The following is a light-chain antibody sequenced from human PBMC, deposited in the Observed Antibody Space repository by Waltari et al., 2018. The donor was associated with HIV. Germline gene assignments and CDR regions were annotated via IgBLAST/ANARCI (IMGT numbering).Light chain of an antibody. CDR1: QSVSDY. V-gene: IGKV1-39*01. J-gene: IGKJ2*01. CDR2: HAT. CDR3: QQTFSDLPYI. Sequence: DIQVTQSPSSLSVPVGGRVTLPRRTSQSVSDYLNWYVHKSGEAPKLLIYHATNLQTGVPSRFRGSVSGTEFTLTITDLQPEDFATYYCQQTFSDLPYIFGQGT.